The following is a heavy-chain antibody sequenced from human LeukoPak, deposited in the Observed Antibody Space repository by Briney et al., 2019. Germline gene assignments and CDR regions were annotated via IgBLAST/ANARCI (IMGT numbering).Heavy chain of an antibody. J-gene: IGHJ5*02. CDR2: IYSDGNT. CDR3: AGDTHSSSWYDH. V-gene: IGHV3-53*01. D-gene: IGHD6-19*01. CDR1: GFTVSSIY. Sequence: GGSLRLSCAVSGFTVSSIYMSWVRQAPGKGLEWVSFIYSDGNTYYADSVKGRFALSRDSSRNTLYLQMNSLRVDDTAVYYCAGDTHSSSWYDHWGQGTLVTVSS.